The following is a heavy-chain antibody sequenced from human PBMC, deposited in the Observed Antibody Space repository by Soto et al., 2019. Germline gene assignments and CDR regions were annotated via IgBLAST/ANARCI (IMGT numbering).Heavy chain of an antibody. D-gene: IGHD3-3*01. CDR2: IHHSGST. V-gene: IGHV4-59*02. Sequence: PLETLSLTCSFSGDSVTSHYLTWIRQSPEKGLEWIGYIHHSGSTHYNPSLKSRLTISVDTSKNQFSLKLSSVTAADTAVYYCARGTYYDFWSGYYREVGYYYGMDVWGQGTTVTVSS. CDR3: ARGTYYDFWSGYYREVGYYYGMDV. J-gene: IGHJ6*02. CDR1: GDSVTSHY.